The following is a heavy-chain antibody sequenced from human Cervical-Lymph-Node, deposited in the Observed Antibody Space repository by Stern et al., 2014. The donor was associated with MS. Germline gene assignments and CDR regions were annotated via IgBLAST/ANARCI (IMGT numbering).Heavy chain of an antibody. D-gene: IGHD3-3*01. CDR3: ARGALNYELRNRWAFDI. V-gene: IGHV3-66*01. J-gene: IGHJ3*02. CDR2: IYSRAPT. CDR1: EFTVSLNY. Sequence: EVQLEESGGGLVQPGGSLRLSCTASEFTVSLNYMSWVRQPPGKGLEWVAVIYSRAPTHYADSLKGRFTISRDNSKNTLYLQLSNLRAEDTAVYYCARGALNYELRNRWAFDIWGRGTRVTVSS.